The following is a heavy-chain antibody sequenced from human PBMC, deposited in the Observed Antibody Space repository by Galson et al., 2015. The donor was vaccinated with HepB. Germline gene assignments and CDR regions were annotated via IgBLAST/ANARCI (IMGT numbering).Heavy chain of an antibody. D-gene: IGHD3-22*01. J-gene: IGHJ4*02. V-gene: IGHV3-33*01. CDR3: ARWHSLDTSGLGAY. CDR2: IWYDGSNK. CDR1: GFTFSSYG. Sequence: SLRLSCAASGFTFSSYGMHWVRQAPGKGLEWVAVIWYDGSNKFYADSVKGRFTISRDNSKNTLYLQMDSLRAEDTAVYYCARWHSLDTSGLGAYWGQGTLVIVSS.